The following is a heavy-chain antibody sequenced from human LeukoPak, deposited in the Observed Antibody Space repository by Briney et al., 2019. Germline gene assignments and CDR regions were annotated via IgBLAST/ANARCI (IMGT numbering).Heavy chain of an antibody. V-gene: IGHV1-2*02. J-gene: IGHJ5*02. CDR2: INPNSGGT. Sequence: ASVKVSCKASGYTFTSYYMHWVRQAPGQGLEWMGWINPNSGGTNYAQKFQGRVTMTRDTSISTAYMELSRLRSEDTAVYYCARGVTVPAAQSWYNWFDPWGQGTLVTVSS. CDR1: GYTFTSYY. CDR3: ARGVTVPAAQSWYNWFDP. D-gene: IGHD2-21*02.